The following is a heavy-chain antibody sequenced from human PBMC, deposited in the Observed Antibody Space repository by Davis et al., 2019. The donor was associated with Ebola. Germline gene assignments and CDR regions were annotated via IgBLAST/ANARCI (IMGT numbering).Heavy chain of an antibody. D-gene: IGHD6-19*01. CDR2: TYYRSKWYN. J-gene: IGHJ4*02. Sequence: SCAISGDSVSSKSAAWNWVRQSPSRGLEWLGRTYYRSKWYNDYAVSVKSRITINPDTSKNQFSLQLNSVTPEDTAVYYCARENRIAVAEPFDYWGQGTLVTVSS. CDR3: ARENRIAVAEPFDY. V-gene: IGHV6-1*01. CDR1: GDSVSSKSAA.